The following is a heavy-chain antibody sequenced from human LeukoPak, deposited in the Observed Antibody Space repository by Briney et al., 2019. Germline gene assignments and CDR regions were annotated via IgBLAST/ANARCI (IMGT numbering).Heavy chain of an antibody. J-gene: IGHJ4*02. CDR1: GGSISSSSYY. CDR2: IYYSGST. D-gene: IGHD6-19*01. V-gene: IGHV4-39*07. Sequence: SKTLSLTCTVSGGSISSSSYYWGWIRQPPGKGLEWIGSIYYSGSTNYNPSLKSRVTMSVDTSKNQFSLKLSSVTAADTAVYYCARSGYSSGPDDYWGQGTLVTVSS. CDR3: ARSGYSSGPDDY.